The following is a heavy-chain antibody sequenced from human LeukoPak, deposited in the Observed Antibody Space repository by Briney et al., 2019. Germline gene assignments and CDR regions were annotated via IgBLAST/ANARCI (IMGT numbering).Heavy chain of an antibody. CDR1: GFTVSSNY. CDR3: AKQSGYGDSDIDY. J-gene: IGHJ4*02. Sequence: GGSLRLSCAASGFTVSSNYMSWVRQAPGKGLEWVSVIYSGGSTYYADSVKGRFTISRDNSKNTLYLQMNSLRAEDTAVYYCAKQSGYGDSDIDYWGQGTLVTVSS. CDR2: IYSGGST. D-gene: IGHD4-17*01. V-gene: IGHV3-53*01.